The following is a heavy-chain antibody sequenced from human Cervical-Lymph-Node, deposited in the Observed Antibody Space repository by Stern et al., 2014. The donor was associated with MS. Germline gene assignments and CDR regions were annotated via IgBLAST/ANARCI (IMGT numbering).Heavy chain of an antibody. CDR1: GDSISSLSYY. Sequence: QLQLQESGPGLVKPSETLSLTCTVSGDSISSLSYYWGWIRQPPGKGLEWIGSINYGGNHNSNPSVRSRFTISGNTTNNQFPLKMNGVTAADTAVYYCARRGVTGTTRWFDPWGQGTLVTVSS. J-gene: IGHJ5*02. V-gene: IGHV4-39*01. D-gene: IGHD1-20*01. CDR2: INYGGNH. CDR3: ARRGVTGTTRWFDP.